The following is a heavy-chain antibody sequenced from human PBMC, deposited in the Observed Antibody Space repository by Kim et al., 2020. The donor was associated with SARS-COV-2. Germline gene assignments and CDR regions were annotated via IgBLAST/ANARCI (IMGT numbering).Heavy chain of an antibody. V-gene: IGHV3-30*04. Sequence: GGSLRLSCAASGFTFSSYAMHWVRQAPGKGLEWVAVISYDGSNKYYADSVKGRFTISRDNSKNTLYLQMNSLRAEDTAVYYCARDYYGSGSYIMGYYYYGMDVWGQGTTVTVSS. CDR3: ARDYYGSGSYIMGYYYYGMDV. CDR2: ISYDGSNK. CDR1: GFTFSSYA. D-gene: IGHD3-10*01. J-gene: IGHJ6*02.